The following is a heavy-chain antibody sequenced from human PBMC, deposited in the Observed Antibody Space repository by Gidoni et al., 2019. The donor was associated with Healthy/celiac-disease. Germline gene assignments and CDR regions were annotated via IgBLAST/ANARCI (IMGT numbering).Heavy chain of an antibody. D-gene: IGHD2-2*01. CDR3: ARMGPEYQLLTYGMDV. V-gene: IGHV3-33*01. CDR1: GFTFRRYG. J-gene: IGHJ6*02. CDR2: IWYDGSNK. Sequence: QVPLVESGGGVVQPGRSLRLSCAASGFTFRRYGMHWVRQAPGKGLEWVAVIWYDGSNKYYADSVKGRFTISRDNSKNTLYLQMNSLRAEDTAVYYCARMGPEYQLLTYGMDVWGQGTTVTVSS.